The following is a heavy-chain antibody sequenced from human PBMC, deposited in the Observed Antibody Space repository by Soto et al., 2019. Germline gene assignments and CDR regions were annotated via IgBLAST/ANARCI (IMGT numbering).Heavy chain of an antibody. J-gene: IGHJ4*02. V-gene: IGHV3-74*01. Sequence: GGSLRLSCAASGFTFSSYWMHWVRQAPGKGLVWVSRINSGGSSTSYADSVKGRFTVSRDNARNTLYLQMNSLRAEDTAVYYCARGEGCSSISCYSIDNWGQGTLVTVSS. CDR1: GFTFSSYW. D-gene: IGHD2-2*01. CDR3: ARGEGCSSISCYSIDN. CDR2: INSGGSST.